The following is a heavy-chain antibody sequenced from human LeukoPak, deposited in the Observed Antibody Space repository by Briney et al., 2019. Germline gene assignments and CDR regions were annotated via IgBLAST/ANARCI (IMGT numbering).Heavy chain of an antibody. CDR3: AREAPICSGGTCYDY. V-gene: IGHV4-59*01. J-gene: IGHJ4*02. D-gene: IGHD2-15*01. Sequence: SETLSLTCTVSGGSISSYYWSWIRQPPGKGLEWIGYIHYSGSTNYNPSLKSRVIISVDTSKNQFSLKLSSVTAADTAVYYCAREAPICSGGTCYDYWGQGTLVTVFS. CDR1: GGSISSYY. CDR2: IHYSGST.